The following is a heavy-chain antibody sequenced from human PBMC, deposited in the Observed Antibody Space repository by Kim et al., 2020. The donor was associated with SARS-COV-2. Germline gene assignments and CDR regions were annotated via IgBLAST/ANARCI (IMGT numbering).Heavy chain of an antibody. J-gene: IGHJ5*02. CDR2: INTNTGNP. CDR1: GYTFTSYA. D-gene: IGHD6-13*01. Sequence: ASVKVSCKASGYTFTSYAMNWVRQAPGQGLEWMGWINTNTGNPTYAQGFTGRFVFSLDTSVSTAYLQISSLKAEDTAVYYCAGSWRSWARGGWFDPWGQGTLVTGSS. CDR3: AGSWRSWARGGWFDP. V-gene: IGHV7-4-1*02.